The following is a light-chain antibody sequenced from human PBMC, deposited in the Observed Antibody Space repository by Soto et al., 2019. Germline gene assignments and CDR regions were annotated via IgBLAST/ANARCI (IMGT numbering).Light chain of an antibody. J-gene: IGKJ1*01. CDR2: LGS. V-gene: IGKV2-28*01. Sequence: VMTQSPLSLPVTPGEPASISCRSSQSLLHSNGYNYVDWYLQKPGQSPQLVIHLGSIRAAAVPDRISGSGSGTDFTLKISRVEAEDVGVYYCMQALQSPWTFGQGTKVEIK. CDR1: QSLLHSNGYNY. CDR3: MQALQSPWT.